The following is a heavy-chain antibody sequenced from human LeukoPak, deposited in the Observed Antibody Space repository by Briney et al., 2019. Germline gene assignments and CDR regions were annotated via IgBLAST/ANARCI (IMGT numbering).Heavy chain of an antibody. CDR1: GFTFSSYG. Sequence: GGSLRLSCAASGFTFSSYGMHWVRQVPGKGLEWVAVIWYDGSNKYYADSVKGRFTISRDNSKNTLYLQMNSLRAEDTAVYYCARGRYCTNGVCYNNWFDPWGQGTLVTVSS. D-gene: IGHD2-8*01. J-gene: IGHJ5*02. V-gene: IGHV3-33*01. CDR3: ARGRYCTNGVCYNNWFDP. CDR2: IWYDGSNK.